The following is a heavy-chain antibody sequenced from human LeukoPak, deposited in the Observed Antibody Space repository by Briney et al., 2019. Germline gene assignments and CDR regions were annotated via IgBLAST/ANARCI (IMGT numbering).Heavy chain of an antibody. CDR2: IHTSGST. V-gene: IGHV4-4*09. J-gene: IGHJ5*02. CDR1: GDSISSYY. Sequence: PSETLSLTCTVSGDSISSYYWSWIRQPPGKGLEWIGYIHTSGSTNYNPSLKSRVTISVDTSKNQLSLKLSSVTAADTAVYYCARRRMLGVSGGCCWFDPWGQGTLVTVSS. CDR3: ARRRMLGVSGGCCWFDP. D-gene: IGHD3-16*01.